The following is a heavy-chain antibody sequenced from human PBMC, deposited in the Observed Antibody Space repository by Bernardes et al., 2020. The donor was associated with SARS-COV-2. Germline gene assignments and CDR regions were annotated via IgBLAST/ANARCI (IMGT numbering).Heavy chain of an antibody. CDR3: ARISKESPSSWFPEYFQH. J-gene: IGHJ1*01. D-gene: IGHD6-13*01. V-gene: IGHV2-26*01. CDR1: GFSLSNARMG. CDR2: IFSNDEK. Sequence: SGPTLVKPTETLTLTCTVSGFSLSNARMGVSWIRQPPGKALEWLAHIFSNDEKSYSTSLKSRLTISKDTSKSQVVLTMTNMDPVDTATYYCARISKESPSSWFPEYFQHWGQGTLVTVSS.